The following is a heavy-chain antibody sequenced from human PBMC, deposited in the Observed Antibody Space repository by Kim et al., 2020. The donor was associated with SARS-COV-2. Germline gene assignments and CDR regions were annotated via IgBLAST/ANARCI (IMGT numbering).Heavy chain of an antibody. V-gene: IGHV4-34*01. CDR3: ARGRRPKTVTSSGYPPGPYYYYGMDV. J-gene: IGHJ6*02. Sequence: SETLSLTCAVYGGSFSGYYWSWIRQPPGQGLEWIGEINHSCSTNYNPNLKSRVTISVDTSKYQYSLTLSSVTAADTAVYYCARGRRPKTVTSSGYPPGPYYYYGMDVWGQGTTVTVSS. D-gene: IGHD3-22*01. CDR1: GGSFSGYY. CDR2: INHSCST.